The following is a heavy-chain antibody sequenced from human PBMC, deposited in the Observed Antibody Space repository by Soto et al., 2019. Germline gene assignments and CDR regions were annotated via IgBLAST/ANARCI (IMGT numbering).Heavy chain of an antibody. Sequence: QVQLVQSGAEEKKPGASVKVSCKASGYTFTSYAMHWVRQAPGQRLEWMGWINAGNGNTKYSQKFQGRVTFTRDTXXSAAYMERSSLRSEDTAVYYCAAGGGYTYGRGMDVWGQGTTVTVSS. CDR3: AAGGGYTYGRGMDV. J-gene: IGHJ6*02. CDR2: INAGNGNT. V-gene: IGHV1-3*05. CDR1: GYTFTSYA. D-gene: IGHD5-18*01.